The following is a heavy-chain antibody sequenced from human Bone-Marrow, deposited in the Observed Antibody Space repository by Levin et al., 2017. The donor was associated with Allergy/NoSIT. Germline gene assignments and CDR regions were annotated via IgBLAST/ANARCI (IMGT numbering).Heavy chain of an antibody. CDR2: VFDIGTT. V-gene: IGHV4-4*02. CDR1: GVSIGSTFW. Sequence: SQTLSLTCDVSGVSIGSTFWWSWVRQTPTRGLEWIGEVFDIGTTNYNPSLKSRVTILVDKSKNQFSLRLTSVTAADTAMYFCARSRGFSWFDPWGQGTLVTVSS. J-gene: IGHJ5*02. CDR3: ARSRGFSWFDP. D-gene: IGHD1-26*01.